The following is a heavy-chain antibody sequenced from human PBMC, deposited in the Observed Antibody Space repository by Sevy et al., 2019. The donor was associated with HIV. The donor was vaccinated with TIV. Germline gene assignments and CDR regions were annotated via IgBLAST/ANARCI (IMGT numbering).Heavy chain of an antibody. V-gene: IGHV3-30*02. D-gene: IGHD5-12*01. CDR1: GFIISDYG. Sequence: GGSLRLSCAASGFIISDYGMHWVRQAPGKGLEWVAFVRYDGSEKHYADSVKGRFIIVRDNSKNTIYLQMYSLRPEDKAWFFWGKGWGGGETPEKFGYRGQGKMVNV. CDR3: GKGWGGGETPEKFGY. J-gene: IGHJ3*01. CDR2: VRYDGSEK.